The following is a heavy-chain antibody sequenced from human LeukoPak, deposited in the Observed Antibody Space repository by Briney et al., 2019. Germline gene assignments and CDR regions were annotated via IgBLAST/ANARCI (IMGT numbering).Heavy chain of an antibody. CDR2: VFHTGIT. D-gene: IGHD3-9*01. CDR3: ARHGILTDHSVRF. CDR1: GGSITGKNDY. Sequence: PSETLSLTCTVSGGSITGKNDYWGWIRQTPGKGLEWIGTVFHTGITHYNPSLKSRIGMAVDTSKNQFSLNLNSVTAADTALYYCARHGILTDHSVRFWGQGILVTVSA. J-gene: IGHJ4*02. V-gene: IGHV4-39*01.